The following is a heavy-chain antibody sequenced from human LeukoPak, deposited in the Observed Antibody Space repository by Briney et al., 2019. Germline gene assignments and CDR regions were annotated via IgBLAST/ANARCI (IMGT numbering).Heavy chain of an antibody. CDR2: IRYDGSNK. CDR3: AKDVETTVVTDYFDY. J-gene: IGHJ4*02. V-gene: IGHV3-30*02. Sequence: GGSLRLSCAVSGFTFSSYGMHWVRQAPGKGLEWVAFIRYDGSNKYYADSVKGRFTISRDNSKNTLYLQMNSLRAEDTAVYYCAKDVETTVVTDYFDYWGQGTLVTVSS. CDR1: GFTFSSYG. D-gene: IGHD4-23*01.